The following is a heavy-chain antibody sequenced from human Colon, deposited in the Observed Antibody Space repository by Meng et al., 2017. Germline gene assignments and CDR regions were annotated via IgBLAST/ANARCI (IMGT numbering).Heavy chain of an antibody. J-gene: IGHJ4*02. D-gene: IGHD2-15*01. CDR2: INRRTGDT. CDR1: GYTLS. Sequence: QVQLVQSGAEVKEPGASVTVSCKASGYTLSIHCVRLRPGEGLEWMGRINRRTGDTKFAQSFQGRITMTRDTSTTTFSMDLRRLTTYYSSIYFCARESADGGSFDLWGQGTLVTVSS. CDR3: ARESADGGSFDL. V-gene: IGHV1-2*06.